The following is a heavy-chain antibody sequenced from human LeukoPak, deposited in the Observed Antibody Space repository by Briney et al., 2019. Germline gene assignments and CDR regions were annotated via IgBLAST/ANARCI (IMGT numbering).Heavy chain of an antibody. V-gene: IGHV1-24*01. CDR3: ATGQQLVREGFDY. J-gene: IGHJ4*02. CDR1: GYTLTELS. D-gene: IGHD6-13*01. Sequence: ASVKVSCKVSGYTLTELSIHWVRQAPGKGLEWMGGFDPEEGETIHAQKFQGRVTMTEDTSTDTAYMELSSLRSEDTAVYYCATGQQLVREGFDYWGQGTLVTVSS. CDR2: FDPEEGET.